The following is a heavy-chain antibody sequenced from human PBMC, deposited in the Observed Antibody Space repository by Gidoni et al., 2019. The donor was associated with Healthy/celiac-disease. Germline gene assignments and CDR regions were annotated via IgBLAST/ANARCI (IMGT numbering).Heavy chain of an antibody. V-gene: IGHV4-34*01. CDR2: INHSGST. Sequence: QFHLPLWGAGLFKPSATLSPPCAVYGGSFSGYYWSLIRQPPGKGLECIGEINHSGSTNYNTALKSRVTISVDTSKNQFSLKLSSVTAADTAVYYCARGVAVAGTVWFDTWGQGTLVTVSS. CDR3: ARGVAVAGTVWFDT. D-gene: IGHD6-19*01. CDR1: GGSFSGYY. J-gene: IGHJ5*02.